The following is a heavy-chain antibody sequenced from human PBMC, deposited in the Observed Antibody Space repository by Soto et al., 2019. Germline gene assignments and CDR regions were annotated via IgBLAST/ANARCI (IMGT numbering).Heavy chain of an antibody. CDR3: TIGSWSGEVFDI. Sequence: QVQLVQSGAEVKKPGSSVKVSCKDSGGTFSTYSMFWVRQAPGQGLEWMGRIIPMLGVRNYAQRFQDRDTITADKSTATVHIELSSLRSEDTALYYCTIGSWSGEVFDIWGQGTMVTVSS. J-gene: IGHJ3*02. D-gene: IGHD2-21*01. CDR2: IIPMLGVR. V-gene: IGHV1-69*02. CDR1: GGTFSTYS.